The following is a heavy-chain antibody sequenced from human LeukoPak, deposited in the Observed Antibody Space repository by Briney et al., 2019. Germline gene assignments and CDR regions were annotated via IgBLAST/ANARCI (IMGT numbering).Heavy chain of an antibody. J-gene: IGHJ4*02. Sequence: SETLSLTCTVSGGSISSSSYYWGWIRQPPGKGLEWIGSIYYSGSTYYNPSLKSRVTISVDTSRNQFSLKLSSVTAADTAVYYCARVSGYDWESFYDYWGQGTLVTVSS. D-gene: IGHD5-12*01. CDR2: IYYSGST. V-gene: IGHV4-39*01. CDR1: GGSISSSSYY. CDR3: ARVSGYDWESFYDY.